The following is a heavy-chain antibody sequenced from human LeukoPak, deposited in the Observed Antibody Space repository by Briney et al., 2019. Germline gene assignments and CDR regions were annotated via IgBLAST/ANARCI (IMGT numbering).Heavy chain of an antibody. D-gene: IGHD3-3*01. CDR3: ASVYDFWVLAY. CDR2: ISSSDSTI. Sequence: PGGSLRLSCAASGFTFSDYYMSWIRQAPGKGLEWVSYISSSDSTIYYADSAKGRFTISRDNAKNSLYLQMNSLRAEDTAVYYCASVYDFWVLAYWGQGTLVTVSS. J-gene: IGHJ4*02. CDR1: GFTFSDYY. V-gene: IGHV3-11*04.